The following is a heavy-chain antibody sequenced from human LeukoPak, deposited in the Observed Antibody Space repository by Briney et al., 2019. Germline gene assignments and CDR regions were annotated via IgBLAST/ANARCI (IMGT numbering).Heavy chain of an antibody. V-gene: IGHV4-59*02. D-gene: IGHD2-21*01. CDR1: GHSVSSYY. J-gene: IGHJ4*02. Sequence: PSETLSLTCSVSGHSVSSYYWIWIRQPPGKGLEWIGYVYHSGSTNYNPSLNSRVTISLDTSKNRFSLKLTSVTAADTAVYYCARARLAMSDVFDSWGQGTLVTVSS. CDR2: VYHSGST. CDR3: ARARLAMSDVFDS.